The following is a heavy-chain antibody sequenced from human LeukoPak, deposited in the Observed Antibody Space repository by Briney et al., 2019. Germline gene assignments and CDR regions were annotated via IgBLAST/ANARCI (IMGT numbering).Heavy chain of an antibody. CDR2: INPNSGGT. J-gene: IGHJ4*02. CDR3: ARYCSSTRGFDY. Sequence: ASVKVSCKASGYTFTGYYMHWVRQAPGQGLEWMGWINPNSGGTNYAQKFQGRVTMTRDTSISTAYMELSRLRSDGTAVYYCARYCSSTRGFDYWGQGTLVTVSS. V-gene: IGHV1-2*02. D-gene: IGHD2-2*01. CDR1: GYTFTGYY.